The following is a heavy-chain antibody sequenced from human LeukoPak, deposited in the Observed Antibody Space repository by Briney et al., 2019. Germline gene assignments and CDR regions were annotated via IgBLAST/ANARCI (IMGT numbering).Heavy chain of an antibody. CDR2: ISSSSSYI. D-gene: IGHD1-26*01. J-gene: IGHJ4*02. V-gene: IGHV3-21*01. Sequence: GGSLRLSCAASGFTFSSYSMNWVRQAPGKGLEWVSSISSSSSYIHYADSVKGRFTISRDNAKNSLYLQMNSLRAEDTAVYYCARTSGSYRNFDYWGQGTLVTVSS. CDR3: ARTSGSYRNFDY. CDR1: GFTFSSYS.